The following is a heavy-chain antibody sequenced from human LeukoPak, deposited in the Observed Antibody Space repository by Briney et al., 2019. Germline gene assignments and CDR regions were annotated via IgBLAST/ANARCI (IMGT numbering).Heavy chain of an antibody. CDR2: IYYSGST. Sequence: SETLSLTRTVSGGSLSSSSCYTGWVRHPRGNGLGWIGLIYYSGSTYSHPSLKRRITISADTSKTQCSRKLSSVTAADTAVYYCASSRFYYDSSGYYYFDYWGQGTLVTVSS. CDR3: ASSRFYYDSSGYYYFDY. J-gene: IGHJ4*02. D-gene: IGHD3-22*01. V-gene: IGHV4-39*01. CDR1: GGSLSSSSCY.